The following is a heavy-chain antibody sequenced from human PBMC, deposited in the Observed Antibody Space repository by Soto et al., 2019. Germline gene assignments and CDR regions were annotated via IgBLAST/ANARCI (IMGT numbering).Heavy chain of an antibody. Sequence: VQLVESGGGVVQPGRSLRLSCAASGFTFSNYGMHWVRQAPGKGLEWVAVIWYDGSNKYYADSVKGRFTISRDNSKNTLYLQMNSLRAEDTAVYYCARGAYYYDSSGYSRGSGAFDIWGQGTMVTVSS. CDR2: IWYDGSNK. V-gene: IGHV3-33*01. CDR3: ARGAYYYDSSGYSRGSGAFDI. J-gene: IGHJ3*02. CDR1: GFTFSNYG. D-gene: IGHD3-22*01.